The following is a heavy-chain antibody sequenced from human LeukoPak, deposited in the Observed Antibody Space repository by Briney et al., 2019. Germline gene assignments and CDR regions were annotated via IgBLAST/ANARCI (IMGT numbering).Heavy chain of an antibody. Sequence: GGSLRLSCAASGFTFSYYAMSWVRQAPGRGLEWVSVISDSGADTSYADSGKGRFTISRDNSKNTLYLQMNSLRAEDTAVYFCAKETFRDHHYEFWSGYPPATFDYWGQGTLVTVSS. CDR3: AKETFRDHHYEFWSGYPPATFDY. J-gene: IGHJ4*02. V-gene: IGHV3-23*01. CDR2: ISDSGADT. D-gene: IGHD3-3*01. CDR1: GFTFSYYA.